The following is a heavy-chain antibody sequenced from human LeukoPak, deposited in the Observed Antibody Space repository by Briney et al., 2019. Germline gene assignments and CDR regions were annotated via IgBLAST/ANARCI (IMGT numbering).Heavy chain of an antibody. CDR3: AILAVDMVASKGN. CDR1: GFTFTNYG. V-gene: IGHV3-23*01. Sequence: QPGGSLRLSCAASGFTFTNYGMNWVRQAPGKGLEWVSSISNSGSNTHYADAVKGRFTISRDTSKNTLYLQMNSLRAEDTAVYYCAILAVDMVASKGNWGQGTLVAVSS. J-gene: IGHJ4*02. D-gene: IGHD5-12*01. CDR2: ISNSGSNT.